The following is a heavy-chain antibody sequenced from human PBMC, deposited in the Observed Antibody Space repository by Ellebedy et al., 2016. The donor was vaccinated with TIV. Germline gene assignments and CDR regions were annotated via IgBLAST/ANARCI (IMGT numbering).Heavy chain of an antibody. Sequence: ASVKVSXKASGYTFTSYGINWVRQATGQGLEWMGWMNPNSGDTGSTQKFQGRVTMTRDTSISTAYMELNSLRSEDTAVYYCAREIFGSGSYPLDYWGQGTLVTVS. CDR1: GYTFTSYG. CDR3: AREIFGSGSYPLDY. J-gene: IGHJ4*02. D-gene: IGHD3-10*01. V-gene: IGHV1-8*01. CDR2: MNPNSGDT.